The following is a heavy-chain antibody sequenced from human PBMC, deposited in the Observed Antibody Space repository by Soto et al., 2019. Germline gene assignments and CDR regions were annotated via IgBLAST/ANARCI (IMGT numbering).Heavy chain of an antibody. D-gene: IGHD1-1*01. CDR1: GYAFTTYG. CDR3: ARGRYGDY. Sequence: QVHLVQSGAEVKKPGASVKVSCQGSGYAFTTYGITWVRQAPGQGLEGMGWISAHNGNTNYAQKLQGRVTVTRDTSTSTAYMELRSLRYDDKAVYYCARGRYGDYWGQGALVTVSS. V-gene: IGHV1-18*01. J-gene: IGHJ4*02. CDR2: ISAHNGNT.